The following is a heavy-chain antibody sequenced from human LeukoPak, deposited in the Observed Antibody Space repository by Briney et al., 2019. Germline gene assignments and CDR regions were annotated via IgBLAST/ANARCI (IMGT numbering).Heavy chain of an antibody. Sequence: GGSLRLSCAASGFAFSSYAMSWVRQAPGSGLEWVSTISGNGVSTHYADSVKGRFTISRDNSKNMLYLQMNSLRAEDTAVYYCAWELPSFHYWGQGTLVTVSS. CDR2: ISGNGVST. D-gene: IGHD1-26*01. CDR1: GFAFSSYA. J-gene: IGHJ4*02. CDR3: AWELPSFHY. V-gene: IGHV3-23*01.